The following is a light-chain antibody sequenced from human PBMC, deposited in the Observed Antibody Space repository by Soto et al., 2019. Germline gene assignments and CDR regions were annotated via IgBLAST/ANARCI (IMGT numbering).Light chain of an antibody. CDR1: QSVSSTY. CDR2: SAS. CDR3: QQYSGPGMYT. J-gene: IGKJ2*01. Sequence: EIVLTQSPGTLSLSPGEGATLSCRASQSVSSTYLAWYQQKPEQATRLIIYSASRSASGIPDRFSGSGSATDFTLTSNRLEHEDFAEYYQQQYSGPGMYTFGQGTKLEIK. V-gene: IGKV3-20*01.